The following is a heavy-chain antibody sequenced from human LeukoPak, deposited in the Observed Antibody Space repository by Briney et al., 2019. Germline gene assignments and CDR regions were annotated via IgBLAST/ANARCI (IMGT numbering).Heavy chain of an antibody. CDR3: ARGEGAAAANWFDP. Sequence: GVSLRLSCAASGFTFSSYWMHWVRQAPGKGLVWVSRINSDGSSTSYADSVKGRFTISRDNAKNTLYLQMNSLRAEDTAVYYCARGEGAAAANWFDPWGQGTLVTVSS. CDR1: GFTFSSYW. J-gene: IGHJ5*02. V-gene: IGHV3-74*01. D-gene: IGHD6-13*01. CDR2: INSDGSST.